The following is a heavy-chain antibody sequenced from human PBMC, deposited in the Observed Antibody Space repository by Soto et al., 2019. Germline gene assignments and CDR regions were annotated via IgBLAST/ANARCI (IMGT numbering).Heavy chain of an antibody. CDR1: GGSISSGDYY. Sequence: QVQLQESGPGLVKPSQTLSLTCTVSGGSISSGDYYWSWIRQHPGKGLEWIGYIYYSGYTYYKPSLESRLSISRDTSKNQFSLKLTSVTAADTAVYYCAWGEKTVMLTHWGQGTLVTVSS. CDR2: IYYSGYT. V-gene: IGHV4-31*03. J-gene: IGHJ4*02. D-gene: IGHD3-16*01. CDR3: AWGEKTVMLTH.